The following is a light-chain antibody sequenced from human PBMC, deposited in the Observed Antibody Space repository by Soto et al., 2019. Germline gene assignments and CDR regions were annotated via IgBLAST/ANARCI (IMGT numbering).Light chain of an antibody. CDR2: KES. Sequence: DIQMTQSPSNLAACVGDRATIXCRASHSFSSGLAWYQQKPWEAPKLLIYKESSLESGVPSRFSGSGSVTEFTLTNSSLQPDDFATYYCQHKTFGQGTKVDIK. J-gene: IGKJ1*01. V-gene: IGKV1-5*03. CDR3: QHKT. CDR1: HSFSSG.